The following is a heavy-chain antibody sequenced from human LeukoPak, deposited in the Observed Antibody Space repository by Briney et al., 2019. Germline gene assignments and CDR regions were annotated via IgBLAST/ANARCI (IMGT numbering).Heavy chain of an antibody. J-gene: IGHJ3*02. CDR3: ARERVRSGWAYDI. V-gene: IGHV4-61*02. CDR2: IYTSGST. Sequence: SETLSLTCTVSGGSISSGSYYWSWIRQPAGKGLERIGRIYTSGSTNYNPSLKSRVTISVDTSKNQFSLKLSSVPAADTAVYYCARERVRSGWAYDIWGQGTMVTVSS. CDR1: GGSISSGSYY. D-gene: IGHD6-19*01.